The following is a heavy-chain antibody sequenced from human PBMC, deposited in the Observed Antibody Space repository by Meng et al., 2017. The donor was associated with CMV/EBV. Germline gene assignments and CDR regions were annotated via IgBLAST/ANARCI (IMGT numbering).Heavy chain of an antibody. D-gene: IGHD2-2*02. V-gene: IGHV3-20*04. J-gene: IGHJ3*01. CDR2: INWSGSGA. Sequence: GGSLRLSCAASGFTFSSYSMNWVRQAPGKGLEWVSGINWSGSGAGYADSVKGRFTISRNNARNSLSLEMNNLRVEDTALYYCVRGDMPAAVLGSFDLWGQGTMVTVSS. CDR3: VRGDMPAAVLGSFDL. CDR1: GFTFSSYS.